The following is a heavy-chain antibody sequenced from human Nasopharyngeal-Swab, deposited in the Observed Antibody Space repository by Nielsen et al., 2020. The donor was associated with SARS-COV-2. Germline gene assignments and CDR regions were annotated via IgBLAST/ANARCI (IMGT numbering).Heavy chain of an antibody. CDR1: GGSISSSSYY. D-gene: IGHD6-19*01. J-gene: IGHJ4*02. CDR3: ATTSARSLWQWQITGGYFDY. V-gene: IGHV4-39*07. CDR2: IYYSGST. Sequence: SCTVSGGSISSSSYYWGWIRQPPGKGLEWIGSIYYSGSTYYNPSLKSRVTISVDTSKNQFSLKLSSVTAADTAVYYCATTSARSLWQWQITGGYFDYWGQGTLVTVSS.